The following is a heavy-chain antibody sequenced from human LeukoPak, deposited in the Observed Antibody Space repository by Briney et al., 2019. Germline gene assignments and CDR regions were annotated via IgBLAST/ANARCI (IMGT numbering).Heavy chain of an antibody. CDR2: IHTSGST. CDR3: ARVSCGGDCRGHYYHYYMDV. V-gene: IGHV4-4*07. D-gene: IGHD2-21*02. Sequence: PSETLSLTCTVSGGSVSSYYWSWIRQPAGKGLEWIGRIHTSGSTSYNPSLKSRVTMSVDTSKNQFSLKLSSVTAADTAVYYCARVSCGGDCRGHYYHYYMDVWAKGPRSPSP. CDR1: GGSVSSYY. J-gene: IGHJ6*03.